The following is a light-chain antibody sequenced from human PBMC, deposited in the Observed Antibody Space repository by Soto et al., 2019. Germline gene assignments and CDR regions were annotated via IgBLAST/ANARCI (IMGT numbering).Light chain of an antibody. CDR2: DAS. J-gene: IGKJ4*01. Sequence: DIQMTQAPSTLSASVGDRVTITCRASQSIDSWLAWYQQEPGKAPKLXXYDASSLESGVPSRFSGSGSGTEFTLTISSLQSEDSAVYYGQQYKNWLALTFGGGTKVDIK. CDR1: QSIDSW. CDR3: QQYKNWLALT. V-gene: IGKV1-5*01.